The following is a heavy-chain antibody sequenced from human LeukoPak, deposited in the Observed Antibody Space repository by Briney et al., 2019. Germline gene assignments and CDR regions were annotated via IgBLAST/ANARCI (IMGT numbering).Heavy chain of an antibody. CDR1: GFTVSSNY. CDR2: IYSGGST. D-gene: IGHD4-17*01. J-gene: IGHJ3*02. CDR3: ARGLRNNDAFDI. Sequence: GGSLRLSWAASGFTVSSNYMSWVRQAPGKGLEWVSVIYSGGSTYYADSVKGRFTISRDNSKNTLYLQMNSLRAEDTAVYYCARGLRNNDAFDIWGQGTMVTVSS. V-gene: IGHV3-66*01.